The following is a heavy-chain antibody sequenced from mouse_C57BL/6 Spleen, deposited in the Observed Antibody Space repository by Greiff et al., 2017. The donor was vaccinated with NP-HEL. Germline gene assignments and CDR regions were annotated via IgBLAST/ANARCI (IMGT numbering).Heavy chain of an antibody. CDR1: GYTFTSYW. CDR3: ARRGGSSSPWFAY. CDR2: IDPSDSYT. V-gene: IGHV1-69*01. J-gene: IGHJ3*01. Sequence: VKLQQPGAELVMPGASVKLSCKASGYTFTSYWMHWVKQRPGQGLEWIGEIDPSDSYTNYNQKFKGKSTLTVDKSSSTAYMQLSSLTSEDSAVYYCARRGGSSSPWFAYWGQGTLVTVSA. D-gene: IGHD1-1*01.